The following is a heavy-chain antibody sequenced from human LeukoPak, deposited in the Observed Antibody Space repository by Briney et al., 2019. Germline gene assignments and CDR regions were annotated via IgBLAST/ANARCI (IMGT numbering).Heavy chain of an antibody. J-gene: IGHJ5*01. CDR1: GGSISSFY. V-gene: IGHV4-59*01. Sequence: PSETLSLTCTVSGGSISSFYWSWIRQPPGKGLEWIGYIYYTGSTNYNSSLKSRVTISVDTSKNQFSLNLSSVTAADTAMYYCARAVLATKSVHWFDSWGQGTLVTVSS. D-gene: IGHD2-2*01. CDR3: ARAVLATKSVHWFDS. CDR2: IYYTGST.